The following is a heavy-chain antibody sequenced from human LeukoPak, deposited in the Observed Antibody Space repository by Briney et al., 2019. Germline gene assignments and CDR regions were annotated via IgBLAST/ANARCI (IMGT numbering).Heavy chain of an antibody. J-gene: IGHJ6*02. Sequence: ASVKVSCKASGYTFTSSGISWVRQAPGQGLEWMGWISAYNGNTNYAQKLQGRVTMTTDTSTSTAYMELRSLRSDDTAVYYCARELRRDYDFWGGSLEDYYYGMDVWGQGTTVAVSS. CDR1: GYTFTSSG. CDR3: ARELRRDYDFWGGSLEDYYYGMDV. CDR2: ISAYNGNT. V-gene: IGHV1-18*01. D-gene: IGHD3-3*01.